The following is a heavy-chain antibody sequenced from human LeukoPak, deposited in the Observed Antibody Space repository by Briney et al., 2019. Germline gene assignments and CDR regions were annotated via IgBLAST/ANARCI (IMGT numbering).Heavy chain of an antibody. CDR2: IKQDGSEK. CDR1: GFTFSSYW. V-gene: IGHV3-7*01. D-gene: IGHD3-9*01. Sequence: GGSLRLSCAASGFTFSSYWMSWVRQAPGKGLEWVANIKQDGSEKYYVDSVKGRFTISRDNAKNSLYLQMNSLRAEDTAVNYCARDRPYDILTPPAYWGQGTLVTVSS. J-gene: IGHJ4*02. CDR3: ARDRPYDILTPPAY.